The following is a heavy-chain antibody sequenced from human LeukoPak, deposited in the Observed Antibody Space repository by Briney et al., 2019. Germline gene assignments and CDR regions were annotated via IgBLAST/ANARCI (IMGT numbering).Heavy chain of an antibody. Sequence: GGSLRLSCAASGFTVSSNYMSWVRQAPGKGLEWVSVIYSGGSTYYADSVKGRFTISRDNSKNTLYLQMNSLRAGDTAVYYCAREKAGATGDYWGQGTLVTVSS. CDR1: GFTVSSNY. D-gene: IGHD1-26*01. CDR2: IYSGGST. V-gene: IGHV3-66*01. CDR3: AREKAGATGDY. J-gene: IGHJ4*02.